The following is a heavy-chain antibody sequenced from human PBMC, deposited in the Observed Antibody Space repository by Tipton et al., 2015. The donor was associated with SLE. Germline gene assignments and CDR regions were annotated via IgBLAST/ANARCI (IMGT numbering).Heavy chain of an antibody. CDR3: ARDNSPDFDY. CDR1: GYTFTRFG. Sequence: QSGAEVKKPGASVKVSCKASGYTFTRFGISWVRQAPGQRLEWMGWINPIVGDTKYAQKFQGRITMTRDTSISTAYMELSRLRSDDTAVYYCARDNSPDFDYWGQGTLVTVSS. J-gene: IGHJ4*02. CDR2: INPIVGDT. D-gene: IGHD2/OR15-2a*01. V-gene: IGHV1-2*02.